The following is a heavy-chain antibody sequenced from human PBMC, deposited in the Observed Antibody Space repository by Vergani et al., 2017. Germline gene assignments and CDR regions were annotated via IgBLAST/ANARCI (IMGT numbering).Heavy chain of an antibody. Sequence: QVQLVQSGAEVKKPGSSVKVSCKASGGTFSSYAISWVRQAPGQGSEWMGGIIPIFGTANYAQKFQGRVTITADESTSTAYMELSSLRSEDTAVYYCAGAMGGSYYGDYYFGMDVWGQGTTVTVSS. CDR1: GGTFSSYA. CDR3: AGAMGGSYYGDYYFGMDV. V-gene: IGHV1-69*12. J-gene: IGHJ6*02. D-gene: IGHD1-26*01. CDR2: IIPIFGTA.